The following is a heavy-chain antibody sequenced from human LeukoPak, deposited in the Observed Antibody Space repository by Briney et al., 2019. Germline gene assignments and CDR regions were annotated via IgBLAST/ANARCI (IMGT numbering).Heavy chain of an antibody. J-gene: IGHJ4*02. CDR2: IYASGAV. CDR3: TRGRHGEGIDS. D-gene: IGHD3-3*01. V-gene: IGHV4-4*07. CDR1: GDSVTSNY. Sequence: SETLSLTCTVSGDSVTSNYWGWVRQPAGKGLEWIGRIYASGAVNYNPSLNNRVTLSADTPMNQFSLKVRSVTAADTAVYYCTRGRHGEGIDSWGQGTLVTVSS.